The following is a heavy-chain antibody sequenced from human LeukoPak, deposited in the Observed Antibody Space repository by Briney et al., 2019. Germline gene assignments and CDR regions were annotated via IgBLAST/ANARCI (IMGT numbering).Heavy chain of an antibody. CDR2: IIPIFGTA. V-gene: IGHV1-69*13. Sequence: SVKVSCKASGGTFSSYAISWVRQAPGQGLEWMGGIIPIFGTANYAQKFQGRVTIAADESTSTAYMELSSLRSEDTAVYYCARNLAQLGVGWFDPWGQGTLVTVSS. D-gene: IGHD1-1*01. CDR1: GGTFSSYA. J-gene: IGHJ5*02. CDR3: ARNLAQLGVGWFDP.